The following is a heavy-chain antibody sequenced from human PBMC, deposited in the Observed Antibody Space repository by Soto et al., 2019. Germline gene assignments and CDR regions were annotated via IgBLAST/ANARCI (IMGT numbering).Heavy chain of an antibody. CDR2: ITWNSGYI. CDR1: GFTFSDHY. Sequence: HPGGSLRLSCAASGFTFSDHYMDWVRQAPGKGLEWVSYITWNSGYIGYADSVKGRFTISRDNANNPLYLQMNSLKPEDTAFYYCAKALYGSSSSPIDYWGQGTLVTVSS. V-gene: IGHV3-9*01. D-gene: IGHD6-13*01. CDR3: AKALYGSSSSPIDY. J-gene: IGHJ4*02.